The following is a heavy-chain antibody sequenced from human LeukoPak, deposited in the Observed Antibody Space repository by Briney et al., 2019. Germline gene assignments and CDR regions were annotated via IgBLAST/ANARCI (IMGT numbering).Heavy chain of an antibody. J-gene: IGHJ4*02. Sequence: PGGSLRLSCAASGFTFSSYGMHWVRQAPGKGLEWVAVIWYDGSNKYYADSVKGRFTISRDNCKNTLYLQMNSLRAEDTAVYYCAKDRYCSGGSCVDYWGQGTLVTVSS. D-gene: IGHD2-15*01. CDR2: IWYDGSNK. CDR1: GFTFSSYG. V-gene: IGHV3-33*06. CDR3: AKDRYCSGGSCVDY.